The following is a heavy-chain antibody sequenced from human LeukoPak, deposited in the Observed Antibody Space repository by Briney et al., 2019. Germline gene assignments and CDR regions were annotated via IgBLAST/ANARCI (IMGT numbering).Heavy chain of an antibody. J-gene: IGHJ3*02. CDR3: AKTLGSITYDAYDI. D-gene: IGHD7-27*01. Sequence: SGGSLRLSCAASGFTFDDYAMHWVRQVPGMGLEWVSGISWNSGNIGYADSVKSRFTISRDSAKNCLYLQMNNLRAEDTALYYCAKTLGSITYDAYDIWGQGTMVTVSS. CDR1: GFTFDDYA. CDR2: ISWNSGNI. V-gene: IGHV3-9*01.